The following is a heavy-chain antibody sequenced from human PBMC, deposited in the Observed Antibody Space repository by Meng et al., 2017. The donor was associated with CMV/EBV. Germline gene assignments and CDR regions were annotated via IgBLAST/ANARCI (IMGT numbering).Heavy chain of an antibody. V-gene: IGHV1-8*01. Sequence: SVPVPCKASGYTFTSYDINWVRQATGQGLEWMGWMNPNSGNTGYAQKFQGRVTMTRNTSISTAYMELSSLRSEDTAVYYCNLDILTGYEAYGMDVWGQGTTVTVSS. J-gene: IGHJ6*02. CDR1: GYTFTSYD. CDR3: NLDILTGYEAYGMDV. D-gene: IGHD3-9*01. CDR2: MNPNSGNT.